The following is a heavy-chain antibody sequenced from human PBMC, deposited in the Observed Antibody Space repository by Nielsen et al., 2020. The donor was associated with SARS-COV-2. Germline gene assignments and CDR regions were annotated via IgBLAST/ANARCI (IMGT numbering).Heavy chain of an antibody. CDR2: ISGGGGST. CDR3: ARETFDFTSSFVDN. D-gene: IGHD2-2*01. J-gene: IGHJ4*02. V-gene: IGHV3-23*01. Sequence: GESLKISCAASGFASGFTFRSYAMNWVRQAPGKGPEWVPGISGGGGSTIYADYVRGRFTISRDNSKNTVYLHLNSLRPEDTAVYYCARETFDFTSSFVDNWGQGTLVTVSP. CDR1: GFTFRSYA.